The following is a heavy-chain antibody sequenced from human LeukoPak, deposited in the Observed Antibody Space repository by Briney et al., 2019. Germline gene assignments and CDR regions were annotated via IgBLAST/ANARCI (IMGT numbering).Heavy chain of an antibody. Sequence: PSETLSLTCTVSGGSISSSSYYWGWIRQPPGKGLEWIGSIYYTGPSFYNPSLESRVTISVDTSKNQFSLRLSSVTAADTAVYFCARDKSRGDYGGNSYWGQGTLVTVSS. CDR3: ARDKSRGDYGGNSY. CDR1: GGSISSSSYY. J-gene: IGHJ4*02. CDR2: IYYTGPS. D-gene: IGHD4-23*01. V-gene: IGHV4-39*07.